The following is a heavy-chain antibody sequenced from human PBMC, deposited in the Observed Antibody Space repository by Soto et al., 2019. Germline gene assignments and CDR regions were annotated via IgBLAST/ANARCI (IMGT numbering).Heavy chain of an antibody. CDR2: ISYSGST. D-gene: IGHD2-15*01. Sequence: QVQLQESGPGLVKPSQTLSLPCTVSGGSIRSGDYYWSWIRQHTGQGLYWIGYISYSGSTYYNPSLKSRVTISVDTSKNQFSRKLSSVTAADTAVYYCAMLNGYCSGGSCYLCGNQDAFDIWGQGTMVTFSS. CDR3: AMLNGYCSGGSCYLCGNQDAFDI. V-gene: IGHV4-31*03. CDR1: GGSIRSGDYY. J-gene: IGHJ3*02.